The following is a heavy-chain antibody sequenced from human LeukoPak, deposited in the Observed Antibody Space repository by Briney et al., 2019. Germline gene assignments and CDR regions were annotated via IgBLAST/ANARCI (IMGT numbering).Heavy chain of an antibody. CDR1: AGTITTNY. Sequence: SDTLTITCTTTAGTITTNYWTSIRQTPANAMEYIAYIYYSGSTNYNPSLKSRVTISVDTSKNQFSLKLSSVTAADTAVYYCARHKGRSSTRYWYFDLWGRGTLVTVSS. CDR3: ARHKGRSSTRYWYFDL. V-gene: IGHV4-59*08. D-gene: IGHD2-2*01. J-gene: IGHJ2*01. CDR2: IYYSGST.